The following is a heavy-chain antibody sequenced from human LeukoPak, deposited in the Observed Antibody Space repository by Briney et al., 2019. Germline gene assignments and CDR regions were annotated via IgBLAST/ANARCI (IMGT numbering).Heavy chain of an antibody. CDR1: GFTFSIYS. D-gene: IGHD1-1*01. J-gene: IGHJ2*01. Sequence: GGSLRLSCAASGFTFSIYSMSWVRHAPGGLLGWVSAIIGRGGSTYYADSVKGRFTISRDNSKNTLYLQMNSLRAEDTAVYYCAKAQGRVQLERRGLLLDLWGRGTLVTVSS. CDR2: IIGRGGST. CDR3: AKAQGRVQLERRGLLLDL. V-gene: IGHV3-23*01.